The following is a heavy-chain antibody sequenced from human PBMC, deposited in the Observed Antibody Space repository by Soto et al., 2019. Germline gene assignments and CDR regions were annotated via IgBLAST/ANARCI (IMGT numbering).Heavy chain of an antibody. V-gene: IGHV3-48*03. D-gene: IGHD2-15*01. CDR3: VRGSQKGYYYGMDV. J-gene: IGHJ6*02. Sequence: PVGSLRLSCAASGFTFSSYDMNWVRQAPGKGLEWVSYISRSVSTIYYADSVKGRFTISRDNAKNSLYLQMNGLRAEDTAVYYCVRGSQKGYYYGMDVWGQGTTVTVSS. CDR2: ISRSVSTI. CDR1: GFTFSSYD.